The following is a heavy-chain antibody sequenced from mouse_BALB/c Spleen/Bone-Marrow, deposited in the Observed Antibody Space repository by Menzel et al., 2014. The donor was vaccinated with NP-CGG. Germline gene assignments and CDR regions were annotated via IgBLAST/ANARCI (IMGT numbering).Heavy chain of an antibody. CDR3: ARVYGWYFDV. Sequence: EVKLMESGGGLVQPGGSLKLSCVASGITFSGYGLSWVRQTPDKRLELVATINNNGGSTYYPDSVKGQFTISRDNAKNTLYLQMSSLKSEDTAMYYCARVYGWYFDVWGAGTTVTVSS. D-gene: IGHD1-1*01. J-gene: IGHJ1*01. CDR1: GITFSGYG. V-gene: IGHV5-6-3*01. CDR2: INNNGGST.